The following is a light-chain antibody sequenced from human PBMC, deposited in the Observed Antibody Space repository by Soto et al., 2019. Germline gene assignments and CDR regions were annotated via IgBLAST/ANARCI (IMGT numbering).Light chain of an antibody. Sequence: EIVLTQSPGTLSLSPGERATLSCRASQSVANNYLAWYQQKPGQAPRLLIHGASNRAAGLPDRFSGSGSGTDFTLTISRLEPEDFAVYHCQQYGTSPQTFGQGTELEIK. J-gene: IGKJ2*01. CDR1: QSVANNY. CDR3: QQYGTSPQT. CDR2: GAS. V-gene: IGKV3-20*01.